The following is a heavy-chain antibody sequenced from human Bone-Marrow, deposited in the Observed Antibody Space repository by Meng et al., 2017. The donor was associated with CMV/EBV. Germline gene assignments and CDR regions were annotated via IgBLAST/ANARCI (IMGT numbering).Heavy chain of an antibody. V-gene: IGHV1-58*01. Sequence: SVKVSCKASGFTFTSSAVQWVRQARGQRLEWIGWIVVGSGSTSYAQKFQGRVTMTRDTSTSTVYMELSSLRSEDTAVYYCARERMGSYYYYGMDVWGQGTTVTVSS. D-gene: IGHD2-15*01. CDR3: ARERMGSYYYYGMDV. CDR2: IVVGSGST. CDR1: GFTFTSSA. J-gene: IGHJ6*02.